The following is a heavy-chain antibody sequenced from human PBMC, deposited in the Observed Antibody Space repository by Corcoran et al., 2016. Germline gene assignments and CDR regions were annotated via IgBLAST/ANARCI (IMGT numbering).Heavy chain of an antibody. CDR1: GFTFSSYG. J-gene: IGHJ4*02. CDR2: IWYDGSNK. Sequence: QVQLVESGGGVVQPGRSLRLSCAASGFTFSSYGMHWVRQAPGKGLEWVAVIWYDGSNKYYADSVKGRFTISRDNSKNTLYLQMNSLRAEDTAVYYCARGGITMVLGFVDYWGQGTLVTVSS. V-gene: IGHV3-33*01. D-gene: IGHD3-10*01. CDR3: ARGGITMVLGFVDY.